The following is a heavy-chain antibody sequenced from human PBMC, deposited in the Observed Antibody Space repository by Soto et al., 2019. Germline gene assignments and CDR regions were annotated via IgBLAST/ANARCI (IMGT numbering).Heavy chain of an antibody. J-gene: IGHJ6*02. CDR1: GGTFSSYA. CDR2: IIPIFGTA. D-gene: IGHD5-18*01. V-gene: IGHV1-69*13. CDR3: ARGMVTGPYYYYYGMDV. Sequence: SVKVSCKASGGTFSSYAISWVRQAPGQGLEWMGGIIPIFGTANYAQKFQGRVTITADESTSTAYMELSSLRSEDTAVYYCARGMVTGPYYYYYGMDVWGQGTTVTVSS.